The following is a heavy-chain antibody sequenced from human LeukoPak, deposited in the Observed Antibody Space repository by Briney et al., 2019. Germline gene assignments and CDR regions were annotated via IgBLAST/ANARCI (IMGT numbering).Heavy chain of an antibody. V-gene: IGHV4-4*02. D-gene: IGHD2/OR15-2a*01. CDR2: FYHSGST. CDR3: ARHGNIVILPTTSKAFDV. Sequence: SGTLSLTCAVSGGSISSSNWWSWVRQPPGKGLEWIGEFYHSGSTNYNPSLKSRVTISVDKSKNQFSLKLSSVTAADTAVYYCARHGNIVILPTTSKAFDVWGQGTMVTVSS. J-gene: IGHJ3*01. CDR1: GGSISSSNW.